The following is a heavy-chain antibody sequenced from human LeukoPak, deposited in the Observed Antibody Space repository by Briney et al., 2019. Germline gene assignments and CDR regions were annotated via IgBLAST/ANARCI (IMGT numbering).Heavy chain of an antibody. V-gene: IGHV3-23*01. D-gene: IGHD3-10*01. J-gene: IGHJ4*02. CDR3: VKDEFARSTMVRGVIFDY. CDR1: GFTFSSYA. Sequence: PGGSLRLSCAASGFTFSSYAMSWVRQAPGKGLEWVSAISGSGGSTYYADSVKGRFTISRDNSKNTLYLQMNSLRAEDTAVYYCVKDEFARSTMVRGVIFDYWGQGTLVTVSS. CDR2: ISGSGGST.